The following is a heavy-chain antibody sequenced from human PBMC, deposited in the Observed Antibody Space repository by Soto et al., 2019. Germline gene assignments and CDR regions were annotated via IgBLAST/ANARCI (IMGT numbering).Heavy chain of an antibody. CDR3: ARAGIVVVTAIPT. J-gene: IGHJ5*02. CDR2: INSDGSST. V-gene: IGHV3-74*01. CDR1: GFTFSSYW. D-gene: IGHD2-21*02. Sequence: GGSLRLSCAASGFTFSSYWMHWVRQAPGKGLVWVSRINSDGSSTSYADSVKGRFTISRDNAKNTLYLQMNSLRAEDAAVYYCARAGIVVVTAIPTWGQGTLVTVSS.